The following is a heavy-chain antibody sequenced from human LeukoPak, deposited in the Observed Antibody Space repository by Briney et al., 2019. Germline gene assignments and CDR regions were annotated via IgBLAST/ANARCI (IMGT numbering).Heavy chain of an antibody. CDR1: GFTFSSYA. D-gene: IGHD3-10*01. CDR2: ISYDGSNK. Sequence: GGSLRLSCAASGFTFSSYAMHWVRQAPGKGLEWVAVISYDGSNKYYADSVKGRFTISRDNSKNTLYLRMNSLRAEDTAVYYCARARGSDAFDIWGQGTMVTVSS. V-gene: IGHV3-30-3*01. J-gene: IGHJ3*02. CDR3: ARARGSDAFDI.